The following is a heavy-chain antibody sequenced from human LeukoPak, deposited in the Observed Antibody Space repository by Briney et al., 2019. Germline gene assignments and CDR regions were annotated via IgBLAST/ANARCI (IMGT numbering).Heavy chain of an antibody. Sequence: PSETLSLTCAVSGGSISSGGYSWSWIRQPPGKGLEWIGYIYHSGSTYYNPSLKSRVTISVDRSKHQFSLKLSSVTAADTAVYYCARGQGAMAYWYFDLWGRGTLVTVSS. D-gene: IGHD5-18*01. J-gene: IGHJ2*01. CDR2: IYHSGST. CDR1: GGSISSGGYS. V-gene: IGHV4-30-2*01. CDR3: ARGQGAMAYWYFDL.